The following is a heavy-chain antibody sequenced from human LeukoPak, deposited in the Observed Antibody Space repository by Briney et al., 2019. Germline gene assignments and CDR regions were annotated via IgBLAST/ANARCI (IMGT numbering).Heavy chain of an antibody. J-gene: IGHJ4*02. V-gene: IGHV4-59*08. CDR2: IYSTGST. CDR1: GGSISSYY. Sequence: WETLSLTCTVSGGSISSYYWSWIRQPPGKGLEWIGYIYSTGSTNYNPSLKSRVTISVDTSKNQFSLRLSSVTAADTAVYYCARRGISSGWYYFDYWGQGTLVTVSS. D-gene: IGHD6-19*01. CDR3: ARRGISSGWYYFDY.